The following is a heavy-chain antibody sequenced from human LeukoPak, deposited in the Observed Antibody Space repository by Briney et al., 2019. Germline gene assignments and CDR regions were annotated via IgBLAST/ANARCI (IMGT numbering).Heavy chain of an antibody. CDR1: GFTFSSYA. J-gene: IGHJ5*02. V-gene: IGHV3-23*01. CDR2: ISGSGGST. D-gene: IGHD2-21*02. CDR3: AKDRRYCGGDCYSTNWFDP. Sequence: GGSLRLSCAASGFTFSSYAMSWVRQAPGKGLEWVSAISGSGGSTYYADSVKGRFTISRDNSKNTLYLQMNSLRAEDTAVYYCAKDRRYCGGDCYSTNWFDPWGQGTLVTVSS.